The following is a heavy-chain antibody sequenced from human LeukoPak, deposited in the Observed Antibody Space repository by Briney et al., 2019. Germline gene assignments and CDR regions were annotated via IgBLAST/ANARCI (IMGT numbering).Heavy chain of an antibody. CDR3: ARDHLQVVPAAYYGMDV. CDR2: IYPGDSDT. J-gene: IGHJ6*02. V-gene: IGHV5-51*01. Sequence: GESLKISCKGSGYSFTSYWIAWVRQMPGKGLEWMGIIYPGDSDTRYSPSFQGQVTISADKSISTAYLQWSSLKASDTAMYYCARDHLQVVPAAYYGMDVWGQGTTVTVSS. D-gene: IGHD2-2*01. CDR1: GYSFTSYW.